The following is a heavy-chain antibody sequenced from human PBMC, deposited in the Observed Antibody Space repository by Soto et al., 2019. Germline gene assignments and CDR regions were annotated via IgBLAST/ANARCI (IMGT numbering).Heavy chain of an antibody. V-gene: IGHV4-30-4*01. J-gene: IGHJ4*02. CDR2: IYNGGST. CDR3: ARGPSGDKVDS. CDR1: GGSISTVSYW. D-gene: IGHD7-27*01. Sequence: QVQLQESGPGLLKPSQTLSLTCNVSGGSISTVSYWWCGIRQSPDMGLEWIGHIYNGGSTYNNPSLESRVTMSVDTSKNQLSLTLSSVSAADTAVYYCARGPSGDKVDSWGQGTLVTVSS.